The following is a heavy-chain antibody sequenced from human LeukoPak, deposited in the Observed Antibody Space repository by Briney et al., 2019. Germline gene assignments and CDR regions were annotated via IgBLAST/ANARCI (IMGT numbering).Heavy chain of an antibody. V-gene: IGHV1-8*02. J-gene: IGHJ4*02. Sequence: ASVKVSCKASGYTFTSYDINWVRQATGQGLEWMGWMNPNSGNTGYAQKFQGRVTMTRNTSISTAYMELCSLRSEDTAVYYCARVENYYGSVDYWGQGTLVTVSS. CDR2: MNPNSGNT. CDR1: GYTFTSYD. D-gene: IGHD3-10*01. CDR3: ARVENYYGSVDY.